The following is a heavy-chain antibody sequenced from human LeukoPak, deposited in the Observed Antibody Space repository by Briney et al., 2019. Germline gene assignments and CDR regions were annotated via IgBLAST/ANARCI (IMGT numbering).Heavy chain of an antibody. CDR1: GGSISSGGYY. CDR2: IYHSGST. J-gene: IGHJ5*02. Sequence: SQTLSLTCTVSGGSISSGGYYWSWIRQPPGKGLEWIGYIYHSGSTYYNPSLKSRVTISVDRSKNQFSLKLSSVTAADTAVYYCARSSWELLGGDWFDPWGQGTLVTVSS. D-gene: IGHD1-26*01. CDR3: ARSSWELLGGDWFDP. V-gene: IGHV4-30-2*01.